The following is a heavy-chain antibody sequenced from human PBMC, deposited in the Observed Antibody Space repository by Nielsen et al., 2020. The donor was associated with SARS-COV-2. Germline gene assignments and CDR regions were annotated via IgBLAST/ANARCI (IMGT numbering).Heavy chain of an antibody. CDR3: ARGRDLRYYYYYYGLDV. D-gene: IGHD2-21*02. V-gene: IGHV3-48*02. Sequence: GGSLRLSCAASGFTFSSYGMHWVRQAPGKGLEWLSYISGSSDTIYYADSLTGRFTISRDNAKSSLYLQMSSLRDEDTAVYYCARGRDLRYYYYYYGLDVWGQGTTVTVSS. CDR2: ISGSSDTI. J-gene: IGHJ6*02. CDR1: GFTFSSYG.